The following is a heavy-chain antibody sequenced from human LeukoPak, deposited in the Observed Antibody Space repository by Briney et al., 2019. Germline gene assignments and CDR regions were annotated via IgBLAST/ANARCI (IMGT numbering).Heavy chain of an antibody. D-gene: IGHD2-15*01. CDR3: AKKRSAGGATQFDY. CDR2: TSGSGDDT. CDR1: GFTLSSYG. V-gene: IGHV3-23*01. Sequence: GGSLRLSCVASGFTLSSYGMSWVRKAPGKGLDWVSSTSGSGDDTYYADSVKGRFTISRDNSKNTLYLQMNSLRADDTAVYYCAKKRSAGGATQFDYWGQGTLVTVSS. J-gene: IGHJ4*02.